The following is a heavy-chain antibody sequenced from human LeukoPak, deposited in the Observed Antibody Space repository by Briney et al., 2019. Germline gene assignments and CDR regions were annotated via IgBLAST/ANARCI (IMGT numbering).Heavy chain of an antibody. J-gene: IGHJ3*02. D-gene: IGHD3-22*01. Sequence: SVKVSCKASGGTFSSYAISWVRQAPGQGLEWMGGIIPIFGTANYAQKFQGRVTITADESTSTAYMELSSLRSDDTAVYYCASGFMGYDRSGYYDDAFDIWGQGTMVTVSS. V-gene: IGHV1-69*13. CDR1: GGTFSSYA. CDR3: ASGFMGYDRSGYYDDAFDI. CDR2: IIPIFGTA.